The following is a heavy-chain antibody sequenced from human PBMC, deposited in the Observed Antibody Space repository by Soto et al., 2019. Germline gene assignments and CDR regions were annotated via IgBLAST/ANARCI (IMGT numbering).Heavy chain of an antibody. CDR2: INHSGST. CDR3: ARDKITGLFDY. Sequence: QVQLQQWGAGLLKPSETLSLTCAVYGGSFSGYYWTWIRQPPGTGLVWIGEINHSGSTNYNPSLKSRVTISVDTSKNQFSLKLTSVTAADTAVYYCARDKITGLFDYWGQGTPVTVSS. V-gene: IGHV4-34*01. D-gene: IGHD2-8*02. J-gene: IGHJ4*02. CDR1: GGSFSGYY.